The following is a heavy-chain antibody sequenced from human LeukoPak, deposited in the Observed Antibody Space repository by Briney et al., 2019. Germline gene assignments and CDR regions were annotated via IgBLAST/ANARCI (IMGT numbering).Heavy chain of an antibody. CDR2: INPNSGGT. J-gene: IGHJ5*02. D-gene: IGHD3-22*01. CDR3: ARDGAMIEGFDP. Sequence: ASVKVSCKASGYTFTGYYMHWMRQAPGQGLEWVGWINPNSGGTNYAQKFQGRVTMTRGTSISTAYMVLSRLRSDDTAVYYCARDGAMIEGFDPWGQGTLVTVPS. CDR1: GYTFTGYY. V-gene: IGHV1-2*02.